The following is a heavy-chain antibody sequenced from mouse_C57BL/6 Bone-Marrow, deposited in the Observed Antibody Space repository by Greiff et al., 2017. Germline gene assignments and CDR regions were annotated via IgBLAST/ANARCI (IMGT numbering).Heavy chain of an antibody. CDR3: ARGLTGSMDY. J-gene: IGHJ4*01. Sequence: VQLQQSGAELVKPGASVKLSCTASGFNIKGYYMHWVKQRTEQGLEWIGRIDPEDGETNYAPKFQGKATITADTPSNTAYLQLSHLTSEDAAVYYWARGLTGSMDYWDQGTLVTVSS. CDR1: GFNIKGYY. CDR2: IDPEDGET. V-gene: IGHV14-2*01. D-gene: IGHD4-1*01.